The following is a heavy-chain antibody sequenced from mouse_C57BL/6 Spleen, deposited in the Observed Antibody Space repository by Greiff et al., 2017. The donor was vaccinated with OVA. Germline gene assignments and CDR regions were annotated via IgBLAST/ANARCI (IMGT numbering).Heavy chain of an antibody. V-gene: IGHV5-16*01. Sequence: EVQLVESEGGLVQPGSSMKLSCTASGFTFSDYYMAWVRQVPEKGLEWVANINYDGSSTYYLDSLKSRFIISRDNAKNILYLQMSRLKSEDTATYYCAREGPGSSYAMDYWGQGTSVTVSS. J-gene: IGHJ4*01. D-gene: IGHD1-1*01. CDR2: INYDGSST. CDR3: AREGPGSSYAMDY. CDR1: GFTFSDYY.